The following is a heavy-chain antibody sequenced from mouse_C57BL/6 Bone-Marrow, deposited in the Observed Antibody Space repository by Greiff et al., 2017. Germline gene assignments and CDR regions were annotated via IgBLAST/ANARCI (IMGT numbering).Heavy chain of an antibody. CDR1: GYAFSSSW. CDR2: IYPGDGDT. J-gene: IGHJ3*01. V-gene: IGHV1-82*01. CDR3: ACTGFAY. Sequence: VQGVESGPELVKPGASVKISCKASGYAFSSSWMNWVKQRPGKGLEWIGRIYPGDGDTNYNGKFKGKATLTADKSSSTAYMQLSSLTSEDSAVYFCACTGFAYWGQGTLVTVSA.